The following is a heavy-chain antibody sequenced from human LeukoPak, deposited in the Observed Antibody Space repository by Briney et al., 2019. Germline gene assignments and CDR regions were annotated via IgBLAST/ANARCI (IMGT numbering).Heavy chain of an antibody. V-gene: IGHV3-21*01. CDR2: ISSSSSYI. D-gene: IGHD5-12*01. CDR1: GFTFTNYA. Sequence: KPGGSLRLSCAASGFTFTNYAMNWVRQAPGKGLEWVSSISSSSSYIYYADSVKGRFTISRDNAKNSLYLQMNSLRAEDTAVYFCAREPLYSGYDFGYYFDFWGQGTLVTVSS. CDR3: AREPLYSGYDFGYYFDF. J-gene: IGHJ4*02.